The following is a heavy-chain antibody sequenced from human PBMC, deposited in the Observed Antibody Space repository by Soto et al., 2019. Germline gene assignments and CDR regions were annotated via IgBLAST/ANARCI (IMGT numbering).Heavy chain of an antibody. Sequence: EVHLLESGGGLVQPGGSLRLSCAASGFRFSSYAMSWVRQAPGKGLEWVSGISGSGAGTYYADSVQGRFTISRDNSENTLYLEMNSLRADDTAVYYCANDRYCSGGSCYGLPYYYGMDVWGQGTTVTVSS. V-gene: IGHV3-23*01. CDR2: ISGSGAGT. J-gene: IGHJ6*02. CDR3: ANDRYCSGGSCYGLPYYYGMDV. CDR1: GFRFSSYA. D-gene: IGHD2-15*01.